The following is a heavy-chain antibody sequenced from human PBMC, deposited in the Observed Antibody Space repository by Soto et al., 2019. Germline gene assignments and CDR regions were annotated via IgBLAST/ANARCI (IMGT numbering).Heavy chain of an antibody. CDR1: GFTFSYYW. CDR2: IHSDGSST. Sequence: EVPLVESGGGLVQPGESLRLSCAASGFTFSYYWMHWVRQAPGKGLVWVSRIHSDGSSTTYADSVKGRFTISRDNARNTVYLQMNSLRVEDTAVSYCARGDRGAFDIWGQGTVVTVSS. V-gene: IGHV3-74*01. D-gene: IGHD1-26*01. CDR3: ARGDRGAFDI. J-gene: IGHJ3*02.